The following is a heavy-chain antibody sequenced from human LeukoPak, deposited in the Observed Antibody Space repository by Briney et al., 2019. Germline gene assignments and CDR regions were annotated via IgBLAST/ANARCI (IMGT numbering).Heavy chain of an antibody. V-gene: IGHV4-30-4*01. Sequence: SETLSLTCTVSGGSISSGDYYWSWIRQPPGKGLEWIGYIYYSGSTYYNPSLKSRVTISVDTSKNQFSLKLSSVTAADTAVYYCASSRYATYYFDYWGQGTLVTVSS. J-gene: IGHJ4*02. CDR1: GGSISSGDYY. D-gene: IGHD5-12*01. CDR3: ASSRYATYYFDY. CDR2: IYYSGST.